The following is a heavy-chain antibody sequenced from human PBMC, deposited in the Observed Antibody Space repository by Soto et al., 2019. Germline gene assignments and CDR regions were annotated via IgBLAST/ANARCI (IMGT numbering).Heavy chain of an antibody. Sequence: QVQLVESGGGVVQPGRSLRLSCAASGFTFSSYAMHWVRQAPGKGLEWVAVISYDGSNKYYADSVKGRFTISRDNPKNTLYLQMNNLRAEDTAVYYCARVPSSSGRAHFDYWGQGTLVTVSS. V-gene: IGHV3-30-3*01. CDR1: GFTFSSYA. CDR2: ISYDGSNK. D-gene: IGHD2-15*01. J-gene: IGHJ4*02. CDR3: ARVPSSSGRAHFDY.